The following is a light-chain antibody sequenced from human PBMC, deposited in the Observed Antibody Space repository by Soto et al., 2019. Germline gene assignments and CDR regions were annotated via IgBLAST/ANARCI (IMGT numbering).Light chain of an antibody. V-gene: IGKV1-5*03. CDR3: HQYAAYPLI. Sequence: DIQMTQSPSTLSASVGDRVTIPCRASQSISTWLAWYQQKPGKAPNLLIYKASSLQSGVPSRFSGSGSGTEFTLTISSLQPDDFATYYCHQYAAYPLIFGGGTKVEIK. J-gene: IGKJ4*01. CDR2: KAS. CDR1: QSISTW.